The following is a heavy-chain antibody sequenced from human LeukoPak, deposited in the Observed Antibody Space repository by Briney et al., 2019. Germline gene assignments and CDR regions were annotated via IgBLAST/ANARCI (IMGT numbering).Heavy chain of an antibody. CDR1: GGSISSSSYY. CDR3: ARGGAYYYGSGKLMNV. J-gene: IGHJ6*03. Sequence: PSETLSLTCTVSGGSISSSSYYWGWIRQPPGKGLEWIGSIYYSGSTYYNPSLKSRVTISVDTSKNQFSLKLSSVTAADTAVYYCARGGAYYYGSGKLMNVWGKGTTVTVSS. CDR2: IYYSGST. D-gene: IGHD3-10*01. V-gene: IGHV4-39*07.